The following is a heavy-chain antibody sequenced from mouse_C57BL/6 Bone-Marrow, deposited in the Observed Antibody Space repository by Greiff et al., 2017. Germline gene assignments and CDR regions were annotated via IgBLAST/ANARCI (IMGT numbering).Heavy chain of an antibody. J-gene: IGHJ2*01. V-gene: IGHV1-59*01. Sequence: VQLQQPGAELVRPGTSVKLSCKASGYTFTSYWMHWVKQRPGQGLEWIGVIDPSDSYTNYNQKFKGKATLTVDTSSITAYMQLSSLTSEDSAVYYCARVAGAVDYWGQGTTLTVSS. CDR1: GYTFTSYW. CDR3: ARVAGAVDY. CDR2: IDPSDSYT. D-gene: IGHD3-3*01.